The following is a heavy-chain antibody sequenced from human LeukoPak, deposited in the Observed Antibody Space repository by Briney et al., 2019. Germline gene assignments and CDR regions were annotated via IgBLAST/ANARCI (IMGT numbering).Heavy chain of an antibody. CDR3: ARGGGRTTNES. V-gene: IGHV4-34*01. CDR2: INHSVST. J-gene: IGHJ5*02. CDR1: GGSFSGYY. Sequence: PSETLSLTCAVYGGSFSGYYWSLIHQPPRKGLEWIGEINHSVSTNYNPSLQIRVTISVHTSKNQFSPNLSSVTVADSAGYYRARGGGRTTNESWGQGTLVSVSS. D-gene: IGHD4-11*01.